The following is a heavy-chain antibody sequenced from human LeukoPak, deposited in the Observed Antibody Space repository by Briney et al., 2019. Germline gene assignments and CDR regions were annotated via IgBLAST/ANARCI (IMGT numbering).Heavy chain of an antibody. CDR2: ISYDGSNK. V-gene: IGHV3-30*04. CDR1: GFTFSAYA. Sequence: GGSLRLSCAASGFTFSAYAMHWVRQAPGKGLEWVAVISYDGSNKYYADSVKGRFTISRDNSKNTLYLQMNSLRAEDTAVYYCARADLYCSGGSCLLPYYGMDVWGQGTTVTVSS. J-gene: IGHJ6*02. CDR3: ARADLYCSGGSCLLPYYGMDV. D-gene: IGHD2-15*01.